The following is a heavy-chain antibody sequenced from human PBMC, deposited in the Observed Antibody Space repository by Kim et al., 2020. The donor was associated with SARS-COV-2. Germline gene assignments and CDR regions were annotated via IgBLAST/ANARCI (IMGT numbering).Heavy chain of an antibody. D-gene: IGHD3-9*01. CDR3: ARDPGDTLTGYYNYYYYYGMDV. CDR1: GFTFSSYS. V-gene: IGHV3-21*01. CDR2: ISSSSSYI. Sequence: GGSLRLSCAASGFTFSSYSMNWVRQAPGKGLEWVSSISSSSSYIYYADSVKGRFTISRDNAKNSLYLQMNSLRAEDTAVYYCARDPGDTLTGYYNYYYYYGMDVWGQGTTVTVSS. J-gene: IGHJ6*02.